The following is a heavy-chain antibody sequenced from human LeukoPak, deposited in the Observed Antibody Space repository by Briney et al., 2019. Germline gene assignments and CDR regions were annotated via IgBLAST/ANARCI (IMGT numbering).Heavy chain of an antibody. J-gene: IGHJ4*02. CDR2: ISSSGGST. CDR3: AKANRGFAEHFDC. V-gene: IGHV3-23*01. CDR1: GFTFSSYA. Sequence: PGGSLRPSCVASGFTFSSYAMSWVRQAPGKGLEWVSAISSSGGSTYYADSVKGRFTISRDNSKNTLSLRMSSLKAEDTAVYYCAKANRGFAEHFDCWGQGTLVTVSS. D-gene: IGHD3-10*01.